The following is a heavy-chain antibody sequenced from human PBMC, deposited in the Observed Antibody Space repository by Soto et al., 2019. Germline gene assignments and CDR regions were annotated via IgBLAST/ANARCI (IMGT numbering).Heavy chain of an antibody. CDR1: CFSISSGYL. Sequence: PSETLSLTCAVSCFSISSGYLWGWIRQPPGKGPEWLGSIYHSGTTYYNPSVKGRVTISVDTSKNQFSLKMSSVTAADTAVYYCARDSSGYYWFDPWGQGTLVTVSS. CDR2: IYHSGTT. V-gene: IGHV4-38-2*02. CDR3: ARDSSGYYWFDP. D-gene: IGHD3-22*01. J-gene: IGHJ5*02.